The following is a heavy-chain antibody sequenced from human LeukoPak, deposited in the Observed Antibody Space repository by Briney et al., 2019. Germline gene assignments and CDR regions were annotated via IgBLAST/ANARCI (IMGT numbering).Heavy chain of an antibody. CDR3: ARMGARYGDYGGYYYYYGMDV. Sequence: GGSLRLSCAASGFTFSSYSMNWVRQAPGKGLEWVSAISGSGGSTYYADSVKGRFTISRDNSKNTLYLQMNSLRAEDTAVYYCARMGARYGDYGGYYYYYGMDVWGQGTTVTVSS. D-gene: IGHD4-17*01. CDR2: ISGSGGST. J-gene: IGHJ6*02. CDR1: GFTFSSYS. V-gene: IGHV3-23*01.